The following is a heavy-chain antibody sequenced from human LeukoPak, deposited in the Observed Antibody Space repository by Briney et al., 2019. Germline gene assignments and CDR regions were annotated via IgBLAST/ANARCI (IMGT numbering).Heavy chain of an antibody. V-gene: IGHV1-46*01. CDR3: ARDLEGDYYDSSGDY. D-gene: IGHD3-22*01. CDR1: GYTFTSYY. J-gene: IGHJ4*02. CDR2: INPSGGST. Sequence: GASVKVSCKASGYTFTSYYMHWVRQAPGQGLEWMGIINPSGGSTSYAQKFQGRATMTRDTSTSTVYMELSSLRSEDTAVYYCARDLEGDYYDSSGDYWGQGTLVTVSS.